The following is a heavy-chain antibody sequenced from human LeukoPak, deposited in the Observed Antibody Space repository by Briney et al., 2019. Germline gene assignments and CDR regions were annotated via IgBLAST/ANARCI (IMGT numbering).Heavy chain of an antibody. J-gene: IGHJ2*01. V-gene: IGHV4-4*02. D-gene: IGHD2-2*01. CDR3: ARVPVVPAANFYWYFDL. Sequence: SETLSLTCAVSGGSISSSNWWSWVRQPPGKGLEWIGEIYHSGSTNYNPSLKSRVTISVDKSKNLFSLKLSSVTAADTAVYYCARVPVVPAANFYWYFDLWGRGTLVTVSS. CDR1: GGSISSSNW. CDR2: IYHSGST.